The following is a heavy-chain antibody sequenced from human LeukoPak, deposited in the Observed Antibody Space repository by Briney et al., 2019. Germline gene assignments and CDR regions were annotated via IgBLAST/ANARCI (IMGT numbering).Heavy chain of an antibody. Sequence: PGGSLRLSCAASGFTFSSYAMSWVRQAPGKGLEWVSAISGSGGSTYYADSVKGRFTISRDNSKNTLYLQMNSLRAEDTALYYCARDHRLAAAFDYWGQGALVTVSS. J-gene: IGHJ4*02. V-gene: IGHV3-23*01. CDR2: ISGSGGST. CDR3: ARDHRLAAAFDY. CDR1: GFTFSSYA. D-gene: IGHD6-13*01.